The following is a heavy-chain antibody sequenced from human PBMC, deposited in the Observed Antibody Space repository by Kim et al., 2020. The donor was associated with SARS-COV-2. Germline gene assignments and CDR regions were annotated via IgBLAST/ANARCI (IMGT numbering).Heavy chain of an antibody. CDR2: AYNMGNI. Sequence: SETLSLTCTVSGGSLSSSSNNWGGIGQSPGKGREWMGTAYNMGNIYYNPSLKSRATISVDTSKNQFSLKLGSVTAADTAVYYGARHRRLSMCGCVVFYY. J-gene: IGHJ6*01. D-gene: IGHD2-21*01. V-gene: IGHV4-39*01. CDR3: ARHRRLSMCGCVVFYY. CDR1: GGSLSSSSNN.